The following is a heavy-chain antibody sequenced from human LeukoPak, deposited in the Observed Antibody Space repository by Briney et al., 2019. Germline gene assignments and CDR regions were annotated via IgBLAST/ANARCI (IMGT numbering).Heavy chain of an antibody. V-gene: IGHV4-39*01. J-gene: IGHJ5*02. CDR2: IYYSGST. D-gene: IGHD3-22*01. CDR3: ARHSHYYDSSGYYYWGSYNWFDP. Sequence: PSETLSLTCTVSGGSISSSSYYWGWIRQPPGKGLEWIGSIYYSGSTYYNPSLKSRVTISVDTSKNQFSLKLSSVTAADTAVYYCARHSHYYDSSGYYYWGSYNWFDPWGREPWSPSPQ. CDR1: GGSISSSSYY.